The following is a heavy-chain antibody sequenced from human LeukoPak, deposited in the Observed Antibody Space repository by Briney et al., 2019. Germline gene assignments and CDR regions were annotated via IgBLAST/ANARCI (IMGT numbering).Heavy chain of an antibody. D-gene: IGHD1-26*01. CDR1: GDSVSSNSAA. J-gene: IGHJ4*02. CDR3: ARDPVGGSTIVYY. V-gene: IGHV6-1*01. Sequence: SWTLSLTCAISGDSVSSNSAAWNWIRQSPSRVLEWLGRTYYRSKWNFDYAVAVKSRITINPDTSKNQFSLQLSSVTPEDTAVYYCARDPVGGSTIVYYWGQGTLVTVSS. CDR2: TYYRSKWNF.